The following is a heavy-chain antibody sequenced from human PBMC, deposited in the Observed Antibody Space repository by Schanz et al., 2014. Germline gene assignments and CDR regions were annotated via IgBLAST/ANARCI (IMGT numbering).Heavy chain of an antibody. Sequence: QVQLVQSGTEVKKPGASVKVSCKASGYTFTNFYIHWVRQAPGQGLEWVGIINPSEGGTSFPQKFKDRLTMTRDTSTSTFYMELRSLRSDDTAVYYCARGGYSSGWYDRDIAHFDYWGQGTLVTVSS. D-gene: IGHD6-19*01. CDR1: GYTFTNFY. V-gene: IGHV1-46*01. CDR2: INPSEGGT. J-gene: IGHJ4*02. CDR3: ARGGYSSGWYDRDIAHFDY.